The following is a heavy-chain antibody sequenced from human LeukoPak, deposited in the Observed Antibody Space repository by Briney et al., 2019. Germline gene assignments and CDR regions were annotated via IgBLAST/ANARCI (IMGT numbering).Heavy chain of an antibody. CDR1: GFTFSSYG. D-gene: IGHD6-19*01. Sequence: GGSLRLSCAASGFTFSSYGMHWVRQAPGKGLEWVAVISYDGSNKYYADSVKGRFTISRDNSKNTLYLQMNSLRAEDTAVYYCARGGAVAPRIDYWGQGTLVTVSS. V-gene: IGHV3-30*03. CDR2: ISYDGSNK. CDR3: ARGGAVAPRIDY. J-gene: IGHJ4*02.